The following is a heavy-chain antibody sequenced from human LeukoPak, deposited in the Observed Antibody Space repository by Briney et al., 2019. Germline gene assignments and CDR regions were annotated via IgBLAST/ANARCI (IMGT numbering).Heavy chain of an antibody. Sequence: GGSLRLSCAASGFTFSSCWMSWVRQAPGKGLEWVANIKQDGSEKYYVDSVKGRFTISRDNAKNSLYLQMDSLRAEDTAVYYCAKVDYYDSSGYTSFDYWGQGTLVTVSS. CDR3: AKVDYYDSSGYTSFDY. CDR2: IKQDGSEK. V-gene: IGHV3-7*03. J-gene: IGHJ4*02. CDR1: GFTFSSCW. D-gene: IGHD3-22*01.